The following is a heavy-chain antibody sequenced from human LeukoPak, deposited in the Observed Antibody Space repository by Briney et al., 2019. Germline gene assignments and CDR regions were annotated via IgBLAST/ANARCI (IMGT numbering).Heavy chain of an antibody. CDR2: IYHSGST. CDR1: GYSISSGYY. J-gene: IGHJ4*02. Sequence: SETLSLTCTVSGYSISSGYYWGWIRQPPGKGLEWIGSIYHSGSTYYNPSLKSRVTISVDTSKNQFSLKLSSVTAADTAVYYCAREGYYYGSGSYPDYWGQGTLVTVSS. CDR3: AREGYYYGSGSYPDY. V-gene: IGHV4-38-2*02. D-gene: IGHD3-10*01.